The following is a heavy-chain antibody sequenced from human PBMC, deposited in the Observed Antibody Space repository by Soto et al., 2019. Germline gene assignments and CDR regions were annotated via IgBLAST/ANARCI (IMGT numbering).Heavy chain of an antibody. CDR3: ARVPSP. J-gene: IGHJ5*02. V-gene: IGHV4-30-2*01. Sequence: QQQLQESGSGLVKPSQTLSLTCAVSGGSISSGGYSWSWIRQPPGKGLEWIGHIYDSGNTYYNPSLKSRVTISADRSKNQFSLKLSSVTAAETAVYYCARVPSPWGQGTLVTVSS. CDR2: IYDSGNT. CDR1: GGSISSGGYS.